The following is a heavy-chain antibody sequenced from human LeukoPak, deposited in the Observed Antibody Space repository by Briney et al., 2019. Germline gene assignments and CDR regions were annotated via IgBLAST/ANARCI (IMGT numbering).Heavy chain of an antibody. D-gene: IGHD3-16*02. V-gene: IGHV1-69*13. CDR2: ITPMFGTP. Sequence: ASVKVSCKASGGTFSSSAISWVRQAPGQGLEWMGGITPMFGTPNYAQKFQVRVTITVDESTSTAYMDLRSLRSEDTAVYYCARGFELITFGGAIGKLNWFDSWGQGTLVTVSS. CDR1: GGTFSSSA. CDR3: ARGFELITFGGAIGKLNWFDS. J-gene: IGHJ5*01.